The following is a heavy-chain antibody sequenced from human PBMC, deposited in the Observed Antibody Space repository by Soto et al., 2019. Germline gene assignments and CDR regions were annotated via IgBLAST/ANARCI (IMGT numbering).Heavy chain of an antibody. Sequence: PGESLKISCKGSGYSFTSYWIGWVRQMPGKGLEWMGIIYPGESDTRYSPSFQGRVTISADKSIITAYLQWSSLKASDTAMYYCAALEYSSSSVDYWGQGTLVTVSS. CDR3: AALEYSSSSVDY. CDR1: GYSFTSYW. CDR2: IYPGESDT. D-gene: IGHD6-6*01. V-gene: IGHV5-51*01. J-gene: IGHJ4*02.